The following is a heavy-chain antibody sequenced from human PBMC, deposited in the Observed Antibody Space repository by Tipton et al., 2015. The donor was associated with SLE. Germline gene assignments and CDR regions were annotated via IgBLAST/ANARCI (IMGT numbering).Heavy chain of an antibody. CDR2: IYYSGST. CDR3: ARHRMMDSSSWAYYFDY. V-gene: IGHV4-59*08. D-gene: IGHD6-13*01. Sequence: TLSLTCTVSGGSISSYYWSWIRQPPGKGLEWIGYIYYSGSTNYNPSLKSRVTISVDTSKNQFSLKLSSVTAADTAVYYCARHRMMDSSSWAYYFDYWGQGTLVPVSS. J-gene: IGHJ4*02. CDR1: GGSISSYY.